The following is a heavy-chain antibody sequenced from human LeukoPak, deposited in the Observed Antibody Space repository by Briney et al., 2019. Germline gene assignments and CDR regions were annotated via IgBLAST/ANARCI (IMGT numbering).Heavy chain of an antibody. CDR1: GFTFSSYA. CDR2: ISGSGGST. D-gene: IGHD5-18*01. J-gene: IGHJ4*02. Sequence: PGGSLRLSCAASGFTFSSYAMSWVRQAPGKGLEWVSAISGSGGSTNYADSVKGRFTIFRDNAKNSLYLQMNSLRAEDTAVYYCARDSSYGYEYWGQGTLVTVSS. CDR3: ARDSSYGYEY. V-gene: IGHV3-23*01.